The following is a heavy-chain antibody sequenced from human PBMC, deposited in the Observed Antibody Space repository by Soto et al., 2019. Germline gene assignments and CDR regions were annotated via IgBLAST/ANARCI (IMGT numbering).Heavy chain of an antibody. D-gene: IGHD6-13*01. CDR1: GGSISSSSYY. CDR3: ASGLRSSSWGPRQDAFDI. J-gene: IGHJ3*02. CDR2: IYYSGST. V-gene: IGHV4-39*01. Sequence: SETLSLTCTVSGGSISSSSYYWGWIRQPPGKGLEWIGSIYYSGSTYYNPSLKSRVTISVDTSKNQFSLKLSSVTAADTAVYYCASGLRSSSWGPRQDAFDIWGQGTMVTVSS.